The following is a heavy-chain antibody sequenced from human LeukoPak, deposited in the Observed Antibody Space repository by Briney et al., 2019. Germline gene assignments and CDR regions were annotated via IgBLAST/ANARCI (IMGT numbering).Heavy chain of an antibody. CDR1: GGSFSGYY. CDR3: ACSSANWFDP. Sequence: SETLSLTCAVYGGSFSGYYWSWIRQPPGKGLEWIGEINHSGSTNYNPSLKSRVTISVDTSKNQFSLKLSSVTAADTAVYYCACSSANWFDPWGQGTLVTVSS. D-gene: IGHD6-19*01. J-gene: IGHJ5*02. V-gene: IGHV4-34*01. CDR2: INHSGST.